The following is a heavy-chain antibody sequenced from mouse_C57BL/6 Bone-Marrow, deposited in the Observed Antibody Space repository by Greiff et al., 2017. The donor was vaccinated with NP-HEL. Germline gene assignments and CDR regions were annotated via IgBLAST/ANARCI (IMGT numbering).Heavy chain of an antibody. Sequence: EVNVVESGGGLVKPGGSLKLSCAASGFTFSSYTMSWVRQTPEKRLEWVATISGGGGNTYYPDSVKGRFTISRDNAKNTLYLQMSSLRSEDTALYYCARHAYYYGTRYWYFDVWGTGTTVTVSS. J-gene: IGHJ1*03. V-gene: IGHV5-9*01. D-gene: IGHD1-1*01. CDR1: GFTFSSYT. CDR3: ARHAYYYGTRYWYFDV. CDR2: ISGGGGNT.